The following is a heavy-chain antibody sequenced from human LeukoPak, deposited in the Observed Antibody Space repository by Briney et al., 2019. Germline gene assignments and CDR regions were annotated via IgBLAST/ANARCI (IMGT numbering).Heavy chain of an antibody. CDR2: INHSGST. CDR3: ARGYGVVVPAAMVNYGMDV. CDR1: GGSFSGYY. D-gene: IGHD2-2*01. V-gene: IGHV4-34*01. J-gene: IGHJ6*04. Sequence: SETLSLTCAVHGGSFSGYYWSWIRQPPGKGLEWIGEINHSGSTNYNPSLKSRVTISVDTSKNQFSLKLSSVTAADTAVYYCARGYGVVVPAAMVNYGMDVWGKGTTVTVSS.